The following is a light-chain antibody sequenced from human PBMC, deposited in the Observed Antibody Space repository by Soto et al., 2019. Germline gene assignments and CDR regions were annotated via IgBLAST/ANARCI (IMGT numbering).Light chain of an antibody. Sequence: EIVLTQSPGTLSLSPGESATLSCRASQSLRSTYLAWYQQKPGQAPRLLIYGESSRATGIPDRFSGSGSGTDLTLTISRLEPEDFAVYYCQKYGSSPWTCGQGTKVDIK. J-gene: IGKJ1*01. CDR2: GES. V-gene: IGKV3-20*01. CDR1: QSLRSTY. CDR3: QKYGSSPWT.